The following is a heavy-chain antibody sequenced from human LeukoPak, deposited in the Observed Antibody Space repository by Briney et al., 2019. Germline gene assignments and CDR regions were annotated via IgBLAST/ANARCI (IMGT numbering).Heavy chain of an antibody. V-gene: IGHV4-39*07. CDR3: ARVVYDSSTYPKSYFDF. D-gene: IGHD3-22*01. CDR1: GGSISNSSYY. Sequence: SETLSLTCTVSGGSISNSSYYWGWIRQPPGKGLEWIGSIYYRGITYYNPSLKSRVTISVDTSMNQFSLKLSSVTAADTAVYYCARVVYDSSTYPKSYFDFWGQGTLVTVSS. CDR2: IYYRGIT. J-gene: IGHJ4*02.